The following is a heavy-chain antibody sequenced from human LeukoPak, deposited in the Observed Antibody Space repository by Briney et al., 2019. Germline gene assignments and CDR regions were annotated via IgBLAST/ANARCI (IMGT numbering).Heavy chain of an antibody. V-gene: IGHV3-66*02. D-gene: IGHD1-14*01. J-gene: IGHJ4*02. Sequence: PGGSLRLSCAVSEFTVSSKYMSWVRQAPGKGLEWVSVIYSGGSTFYADSVKGRFTISRDNSKNTLYLQMNSLRADDTAVYYCARGPGGYWGQGTLVTVSS. CDR1: EFTVSSKY. CDR3: ARGPGGY. CDR2: IYSGGST.